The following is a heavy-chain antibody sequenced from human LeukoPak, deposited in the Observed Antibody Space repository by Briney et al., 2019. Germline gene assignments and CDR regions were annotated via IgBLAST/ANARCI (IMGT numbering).Heavy chain of an antibody. V-gene: IGHV4-38-2*01. J-gene: IGHJ3*02. CDR2: IYHSGST. D-gene: IGHD6-19*01. CDR1: GYSISSGYY. Sequence: SETLPLTCDVSGYSISSGYYWGWVRQPPGKGLECIGSIYHSGSTYYSPSLKSRVTISVDTSKNQFSLRLSSVTAADTAVYYCARHYSSGWYRAFDIWGQGTMVTVSS. CDR3: ARHYSSGWYRAFDI.